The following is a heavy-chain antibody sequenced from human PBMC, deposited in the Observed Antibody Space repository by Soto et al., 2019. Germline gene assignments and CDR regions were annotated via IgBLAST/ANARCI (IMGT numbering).Heavy chain of an antibody. J-gene: IGHJ5*02. CDR3: ARAPGVRIFQRFDP. CDR2: IYYSGST. CDR1: GGSISSDY. V-gene: IGHV4-59*01. Sequence: QVQLQESGPGLVKPSETLSLTCAVSGGSISSDYWSWVRQPPGKGLEWIGYIYYSGSTNYSPSLRSRVTISVDTSKNQFSLRLSSVTAADTAVYYCARAPGVRIFQRFDPWGQGTLVIVSS. D-gene: IGHD3-3*01.